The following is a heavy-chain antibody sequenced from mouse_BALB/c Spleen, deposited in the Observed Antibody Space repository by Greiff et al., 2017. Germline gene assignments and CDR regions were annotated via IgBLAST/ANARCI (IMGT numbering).Heavy chain of an antibody. D-gene: IGHD2-2*01. J-gene: IGHJ2*01. CDR3: ARSYGYDPYYFDY. CDR2: IDPYDGGT. V-gene: IGHV1S135*01. CDR1: GYSFTGYN. Sequence: VQLQQSGPELVKPGASVKISCKASGYSFTGYNMNWVKQSTGKSLEWIGNIDPYDGGTSYNQKFKGKATLTVDKSSSTAYMQLKSLTSEDSAVYYCARSYGYDPYYFDYWGQGTTLTVSS.